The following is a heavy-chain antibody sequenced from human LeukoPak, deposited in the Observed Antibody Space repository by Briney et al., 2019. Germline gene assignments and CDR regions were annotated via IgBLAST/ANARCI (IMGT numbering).Heavy chain of an antibody. V-gene: IGHV4-30-2*01. D-gene: IGHD1-7*01. CDR2: IYHSGST. Sequence: SETLSLTCAVSGGSISSGGSSWSWIRQPPGKGLEWIGYIYHSGSTYYNPSLKGRVTISVDRSKNQFSLKLSSVTAADTAVYYCARGNYGDNEEYFQHWGQGTLVTVSS. J-gene: IGHJ1*01. CDR1: GGSISSGGSS. CDR3: ARGNYGDNEEYFQH.